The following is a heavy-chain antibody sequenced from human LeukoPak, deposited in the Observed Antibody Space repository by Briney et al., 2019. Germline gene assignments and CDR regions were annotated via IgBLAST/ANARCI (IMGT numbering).Heavy chain of an antibody. CDR1: GFTFSSYG. CDR2: ISYDGSNK. V-gene: IGHV3-30*03. Sequence: PGRSLRLSCAASGFTFSSYGMHWVRQAPGKGLEWVAVISYDGSNKYYADSVKGRFTISRDNSKNTLYLQMNSLRAEDTAVYYCARGLGGVWGQGTTVTVSS. CDR3: ARGLGGV. J-gene: IGHJ6*02.